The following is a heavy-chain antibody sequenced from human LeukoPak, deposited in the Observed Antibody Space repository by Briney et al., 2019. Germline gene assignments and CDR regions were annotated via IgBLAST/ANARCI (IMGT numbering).Heavy chain of an antibody. CDR1: GFTFSSYA. J-gene: IGHJ4*02. D-gene: IGHD3-9*01. CDR3: ARGGPGLRYFDWLCY. CDR2: IWYDGSNK. V-gene: IGHV3-33*08. Sequence: QPGRSLRLSCAASGFTFSSYAMHWVRQAPGKGLEWVAVIWYDGSNKYYADSVKGRFTISRDNSKNTLYLQMNSLRAEDTAVYYCARGGPGLRYFDWLCYWGQGTLVTVSS.